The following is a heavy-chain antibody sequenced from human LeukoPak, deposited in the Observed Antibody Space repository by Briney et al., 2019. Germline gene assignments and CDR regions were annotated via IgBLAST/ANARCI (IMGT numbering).Heavy chain of an antibody. CDR1: GGSISSGGYY. D-gene: IGHD2-2*01. J-gene: IGHJ4*02. CDR2: IYYSGST. CDR3: ARHFSPLPIVVVPAAIDY. Sequence: SQTLSLTCTVSGGSISSGGYYWSWIRQHPGKGLEWIGYIYYSGSTYYNPSLKSRVTISVDTSKNQFSLKLSSVTAADTAVYYCARHFSPLPIVVVPAAIDYWGQGTLVTVSS. V-gene: IGHV4-31*03.